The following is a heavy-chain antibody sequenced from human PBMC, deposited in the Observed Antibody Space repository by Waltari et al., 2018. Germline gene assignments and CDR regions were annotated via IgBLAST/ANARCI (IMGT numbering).Heavy chain of an antibody. CDR2: IIPMFGKT. CDR1: GGTFSNYA. Sequence: VQLVQSGAEVKKPGSSVKVSCKAAGGTFSNYASSWVRQAPGQGLEWVGGIIPMFGKTNYTQKFQGRVTITTDESTSTAFMELSSLRSEDTAVYYCVYKGYISGRRNLDYWGQGTLVTVSS. D-gene: IGHD6-19*01. CDR3: VYKGYISGRRNLDY. J-gene: IGHJ4*02. V-gene: IGHV1-69*05.